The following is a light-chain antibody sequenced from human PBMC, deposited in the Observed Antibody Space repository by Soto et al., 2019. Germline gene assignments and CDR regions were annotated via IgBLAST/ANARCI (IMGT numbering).Light chain of an antibody. Sequence: DIQMTQSPSTLSASVGDRVAITCRASDNIVHWVAWYQQKPGKAPKLLIYKAANLADEVPSRFDGSGSGTDFTLTITRLQTDDFATYYSQHYNSFSRTFGQGTKV. CDR1: DNIVHW. CDR2: KAA. J-gene: IGKJ1*01. CDR3: QHYNSFSRT. V-gene: IGKV1-5*03.